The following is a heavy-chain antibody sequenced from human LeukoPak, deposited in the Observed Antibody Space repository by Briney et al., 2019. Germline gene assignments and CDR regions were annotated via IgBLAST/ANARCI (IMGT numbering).Heavy chain of an antibody. CDR1: GGSISSGGYY. CDR3: AREVAAAGTYDY. J-gene: IGHJ4*02. Sequence: SQTLSLTCTVSGGSISSGGYYWSWIRQHPGKGLEWIGYIYCSGSTYYNPSLKSRVTISVDTSKNQFSLKLSSVTAADTTVYYCAREVAAAGTYDYWGQGTLVTVSS. CDR2: IYCSGST. D-gene: IGHD6-13*01. V-gene: IGHV4-31*03.